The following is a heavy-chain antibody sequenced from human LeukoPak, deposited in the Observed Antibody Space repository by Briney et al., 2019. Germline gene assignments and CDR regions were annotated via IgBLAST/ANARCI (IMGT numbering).Heavy chain of an antibody. V-gene: IGHV3-48*02. CDR3: ARDWNRYRSSWYYYYYYMDV. CDR2: ISSSSSTI. CDR1: GFIFSSYS. J-gene: IGHJ6*03. Sequence: GGSLRLSCAASGFIFSSYSMNWVRQAPGKGLEWVSYISSSSSTIYYADSVKGRFTISRDNAKNSLYLQMNSLRDEDTAVYYCARDWNRYRSSWYYYYYYMDVWGKGTTVTVSS. D-gene: IGHD6-13*01.